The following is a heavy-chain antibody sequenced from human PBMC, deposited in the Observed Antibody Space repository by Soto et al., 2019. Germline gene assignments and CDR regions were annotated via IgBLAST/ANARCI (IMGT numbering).Heavy chain of an antibody. V-gene: IGHV3-15*01. Sequence: GGSLRLSCVASGFNLSHPWMTWVRQAAGKGLEWVGRIKSKTDGGTADYAAPVKGRATISRDDSKNTVYLQMNSLKTEDTAVYYCTTGIYYDILTGYHNVAYWGQGALVTVSS. D-gene: IGHD3-9*01. CDR1: GFNLSHPW. CDR3: TTGIYYDILTGYHNVAY. CDR2: IKSKTDGGTA. J-gene: IGHJ4*02.